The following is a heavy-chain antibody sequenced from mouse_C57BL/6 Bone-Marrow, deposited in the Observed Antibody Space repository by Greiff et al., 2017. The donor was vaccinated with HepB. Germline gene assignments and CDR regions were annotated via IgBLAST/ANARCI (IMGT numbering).Heavy chain of an antibody. D-gene: IGHD2-4*01. CDR1: GYTFTSYW. CDR3: ARWRRYYDYDRYAMDY. J-gene: IGHJ4*01. Sequence: VKLQQPGAELVKPGASVKLSCKASGYTFTSYWMHWVQQRPGRGLEWIGRIDPNSGGTKYNEKFKSKATLTVDKPSSTAYMQLSSLTSEDSAVYYCARWRRYYDYDRYAMDYWGQGTSVTVSS. V-gene: IGHV1-72*01. CDR2: IDPNSGGT.